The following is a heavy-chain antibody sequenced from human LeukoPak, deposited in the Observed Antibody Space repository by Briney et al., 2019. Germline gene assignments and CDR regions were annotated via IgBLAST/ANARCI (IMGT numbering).Heavy chain of an antibody. V-gene: IGHV1-69*13. Sequence: SVKVSCTASGGTFSSYAISWVRQAPGQGLEWMGGIIPIFGTANYAQKFQGRVTITADESTSTAYMELSSLRSEDTAVYYCARSSITMVRGVIAWGNYYYYGMDVWGQGTTVTVSS. CDR2: IIPIFGTA. J-gene: IGHJ6*02. D-gene: IGHD3-10*01. CDR1: GGTFSSYA. CDR3: ARSSITMVRGVIAWGNYYYYGMDV.